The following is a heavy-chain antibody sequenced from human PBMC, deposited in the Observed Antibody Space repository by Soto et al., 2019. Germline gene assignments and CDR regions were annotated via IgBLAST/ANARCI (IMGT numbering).Heavy chain of an antibody. CDR3: ARVGGQLVPGFDY. J-gene: IGHJ4*02. CDR1: GFTFSSYS. D-gene: IGHD6-6*01. Sequence: EVQLVESGGGLVKPGGSLRLSCAASGFTFSSYSMNWVRQAPGKGLEWVSSISSSSSYIYYADSVKGRFTISSDNAKNSLSLQMNSLTAEDTAVYYCARVGGQLVPGFDYWGQGTLVTVSS. V-gene: IGHV3-21*01. CDR2: ISSSSSYI.